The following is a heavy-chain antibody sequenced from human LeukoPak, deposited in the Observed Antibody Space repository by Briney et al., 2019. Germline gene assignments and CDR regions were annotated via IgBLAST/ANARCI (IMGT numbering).Heavy chain of an antibody. J-gene: IGHJ5*02. CDR2: IDPKSGGT. CDR3: AGLSSLAARPGWVDP. Sequence: GASVKVSCKASRYTFTDYYIHWVRQAPGQGLEWMGWIDPKSGGTNYAQNFQGRVTMTRDTSISTAYMEVSSLRSDDTAMYYCAGLSSLAARPGWVDPWGQGTLVTVSS. V-gene: IGHV1-2*02. CDR1: RYTFTDYY. D-gene: IGHD6-6*01.